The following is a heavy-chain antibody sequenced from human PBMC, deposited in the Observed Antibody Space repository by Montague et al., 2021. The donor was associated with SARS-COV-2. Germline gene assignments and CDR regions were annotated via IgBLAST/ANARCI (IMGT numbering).Heavy chain of an antibody. D-gene: IGHD3-10*01. J-gene: IGHJ6*02. CDR2: ISYIGKT. CDR1: GYSISSGYY. CDR3: ARDDIVLQGVTKGMDV. V-gene: IGHV4-38-2*02. Sequence: SETRSLTCSVSGYSISSGYYWGWIRQPPGKGLEWVGCISYIGKTYYSPSLKSRLTISLDSSKNQFSLQARSVTAADTAAYYCARDDIVLQGVTKGMDVWGQGTTVTVSS.